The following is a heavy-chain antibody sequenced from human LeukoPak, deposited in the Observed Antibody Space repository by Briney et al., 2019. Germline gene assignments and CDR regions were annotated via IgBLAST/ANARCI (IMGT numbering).Heavy chain of an antibody. D-gene: IGHD3-10*01. V-gene: IGHV4-31*03. Sequence: PSQTLSLTCSVSGGSISSGGYYWSWIRQHPGKGLEWIGYIYYSGSTYYNPSLKSRVTIPVDTSKNQFSLKLSSVTAADTAVYYCARGMVRGEFDPWGQGTLVTVSS. J-gene: IGHJ5*02. CDR2: IYYSGST. CDR3: ARGMVRGEFDP. CDR1: GGSISSGGYY.